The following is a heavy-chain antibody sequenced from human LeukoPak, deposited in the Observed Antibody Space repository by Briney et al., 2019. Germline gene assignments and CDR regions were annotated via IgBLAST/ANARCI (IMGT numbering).Heavy chain of an antibody. J-gene: IGHJ5*02. V-gene: IGHV1-69*05. CDR1: GGTFSSYA. CDR2: IIPIFGTA. Sequence: ASVKVSCKASGGTFSSYAISWVQQAPGQGLEWMGGIIPIFGTANYAQKFQGRGTLTTDESRSTAYMELSSMRSEDTAVYYCAIDRNIVGATTFWFDPWGQGTLVTVPS. CDR3: AIDRNIVGATTFWFDP. D-gene: IGHD1-26*01.